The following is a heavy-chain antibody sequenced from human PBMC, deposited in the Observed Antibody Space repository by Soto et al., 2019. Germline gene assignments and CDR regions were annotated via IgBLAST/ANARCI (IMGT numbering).Heavy chain of an antibody. Sequence: QVQLVQSGAEVKRPGASVKVSCKASRYTFTNFGISWVRQAPGQGLAWMGWISPYNGNTNYAQKLQGRVTMTTDTSTSTAYMELRSLRSDDTAVYYCARDTGSHQDYWGQGTLVTVSS. CDR2: ISPYNGNT. J-gene: IGHJ4*02. CDR3: ARDTGSHQDY. V-gene: IGHV1-18*01. CDR1: RYTFTNFG. D-gene: IGHD2-15*01.